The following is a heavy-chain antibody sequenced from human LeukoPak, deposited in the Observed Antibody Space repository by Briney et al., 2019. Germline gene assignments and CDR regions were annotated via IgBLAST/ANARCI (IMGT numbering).Heavy chain of an antibody. CDR1: GFTFSSHG. V-gene: IGHV3-21*01. CDR2: ISGTSAYI. Sequence: PGGSLRLSCAASGFTFSSHGMNWVRQAPGKGLEWVSSISGTSAYIYYADSVRGRFTISRDNAKNSLYLQMNSLRAEDTAVYFCARKLTGSFDIWGQGTMVTVSS. D-gene: IGHD7-27*01. CDR3: ARKLTGSFDI. J-gene: IGHJ3*02.